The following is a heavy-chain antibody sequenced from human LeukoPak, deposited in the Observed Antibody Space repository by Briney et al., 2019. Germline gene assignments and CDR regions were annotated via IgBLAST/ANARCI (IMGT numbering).Heavy chain of an antibody. V-gene: IGHV3-74*01. D-gene: IGHD6-19*01. CDR3: AQVRSHSSGWSFLPVDY. CDR2: INSDGSST. CDR1: GFTFSSYW. Sequence: GGSLRLSCAASGFTFSSYWMPWVRQAPGKGLVWVSRINSDGSSTSYADSVKGRFTISGDNAKNTLYLQMNSLRAEDTAVYYCAQVRSHSSGWSFLPVDYWGQGTLVTVSS. J-gene: IGHJ4*02.